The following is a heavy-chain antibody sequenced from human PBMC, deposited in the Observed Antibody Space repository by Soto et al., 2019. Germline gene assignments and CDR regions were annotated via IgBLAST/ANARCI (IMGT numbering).Heavy chain of an antibody. Sequence: PGGSLRLSCAATGFTFSTYWVHWVRQAPGKGLVWVSRINSDWSTTNYADSVKGRFTISRDNAKNTLYLQMNSLRAEDTAVYYCARGGGNSDWYSAFDIWGQGTMVTVSS. CDR2: INSDWSTT. J-gene: IGHJ3*02. CDR1: GFTFSTYW. V-gene: IGHV3-74*01. D-gene: IGHD6-19*01. CDR3: ARGGGNSDWYSAFDI.